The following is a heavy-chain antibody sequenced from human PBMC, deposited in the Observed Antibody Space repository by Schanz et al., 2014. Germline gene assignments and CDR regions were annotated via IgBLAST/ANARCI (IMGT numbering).Heavy chain of an antibody. CDR1: GFRFDDYA. CDR2: INWNGGST. D-gene: IGHD3-9*01. Sequence: EVQLVESGGGLVQPGRSLRLSCVASGFRFDDYAMSWVRQAPGKGLEWVSGINWNGGSTGYADSVKGRFTISRDNAKNSLYLQMNSLRAEDTAVYYCAKDHAGSDILTALGNWGQGILVTVSS. J-gene: IGHJ4*02. CDR3: AKDHAGSDILTALGN. V-gene: IGHV3-20*04.